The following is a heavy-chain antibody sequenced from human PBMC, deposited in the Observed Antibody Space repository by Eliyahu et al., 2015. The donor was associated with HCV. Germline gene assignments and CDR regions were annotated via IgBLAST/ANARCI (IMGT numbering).Heavy chain of an antibody. V-gene: IGHV1-69*01. CDR1: GGTXXSYA. D-gene: IGHD3-3*01. Sequence: QVQLVQSGAEVKKPGSSVKVSCKASGGTXXSYAISWVRQAPGQGLEWMGGIIPIFGTANYAQKFQGRVTITADESTSTAYMELSSLRSEDTAVYYCARGKSDFWSGYRYWFDPWGQGTLVTVSS. CDR3: ARGKSDFWSGYRYWFDP. CDR2: IIPIFGTA. J-gene: IGHJ5*02.